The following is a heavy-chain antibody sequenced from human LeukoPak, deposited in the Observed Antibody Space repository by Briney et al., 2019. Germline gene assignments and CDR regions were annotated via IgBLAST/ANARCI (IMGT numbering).Heavy chain of an antibody. CDR1: GGSISSYY. CDR2: IYDSGST. CDR3: ARVGGTNYYYYGMDV. V-gene: IGHV4-59*01. Sequence: SETLSLTCTVSGGSISSYYWSWIRQPPGKGLEWIGYIYDSGSTNYNPSLESRVTISVDTSKNQFSLKLSSVTAADTAVYYCARVGGTNYYYYGMDVWGQGTTVTVSS. D-gene: IGHD2-2*01. J-gene: IGHJ6*02.